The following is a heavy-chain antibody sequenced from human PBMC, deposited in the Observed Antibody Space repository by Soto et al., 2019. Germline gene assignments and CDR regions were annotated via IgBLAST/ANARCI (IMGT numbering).Heavy chain of an antibody. CDR1: AHSISRGFYY. CDR3: ARYGYSYSMRFFDK. CDR2: MYHSGST. Sequence: SETLSLTCAVSAHSISRGFYYWGWIRQPPAKGLEWIGSMYHSGSTYYNPSLKSRVTMSVDTSKNQLSMKLTSLTATDTAVYSCARYGYSYSMRFFDKRGQGTRVTFSS. V-gene: IGHV4-38-2*01. J-gene: IGHJ4*02. D-gene: IGHD5-18*01.